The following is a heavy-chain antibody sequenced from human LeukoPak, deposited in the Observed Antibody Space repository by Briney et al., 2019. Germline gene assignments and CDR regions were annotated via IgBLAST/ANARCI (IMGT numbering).Heavy chain of an antibody. V-gene: IGHV3-9*01. J-gene: IGHJ5*02. CDR1: GFTFDDYA. CDR3: ARDFQSDFPNWFDP. CDR2: ISWNSGSI. Sequence: GGSLRLSCAASGFTFDDYAMHWVRQAPGKGLEWVSGISWNSGSIGYADSVKGRFTISRDNAKNSLYLQMNSLRAEDAAVYYCARDFQSDFPNWFDPWGQGALVTVSS. D-gene: IGHD3-3*01.